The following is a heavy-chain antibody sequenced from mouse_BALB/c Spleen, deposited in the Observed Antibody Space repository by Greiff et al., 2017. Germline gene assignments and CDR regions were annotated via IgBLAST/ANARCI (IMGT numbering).Heavy chain of an antibody. CDR1: GFTFSSFG. D-gene: IGHD2-10*01. V-gene: IGHV5-17*02. CDR2: ISSGSSTI. J-gene: IGHJ4*01. Sequence: EVQLVESGGGLVQPGGSRKLSCAASGFTFSSFGMHWVRQAPEKGLEWVAYISSGSSTIYYADTVKGRFTISRDNPKNTLCLQMTSLRSEDTAMYYCARTFYDYYAMDYWGQGTSVTVSS. CDR3: ARTFYDYYAMDY.